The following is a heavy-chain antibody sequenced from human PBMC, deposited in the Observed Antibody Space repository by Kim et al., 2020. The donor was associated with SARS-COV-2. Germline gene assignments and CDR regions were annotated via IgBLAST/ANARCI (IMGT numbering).Heavy chain of an antibody. CDR3: ARSGGWEAGVFYFDN. V-gene: IGHV3-33*03. CDR2: LWYDGSNK. J-gene: IGHJ4*02. Sequence: GGSLRLSCTASGFSLDSFGMHWVRQAPGKGLEWLGVLWYDGSNKYNANSVKGRFSISRDNSENTLHLQMNSLRAEDTALYYCARSGGWEAGVFYFDNWGPGTLAT. CDR1: GFSLDSFG. D-gene: IGHD3-16*01.